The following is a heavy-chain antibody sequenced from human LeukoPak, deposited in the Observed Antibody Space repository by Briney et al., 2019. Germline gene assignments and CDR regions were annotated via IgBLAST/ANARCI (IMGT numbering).Heavy chain of an antibody. V-gene: IGHV3-48*03. Sequence: GGSLRLSCAASGFTFSSYEMNWVRQAPGKGLEWVSYISSSGSTIYYADSVKGRFTISRDNAKNSLYLQMNSLRAEDTAVYYCARQRPARITMVRGVAYYYYYGVDVWGKGTTVTVSS. CDR3: ARQRPARITMVRGVAYYYYYGVDV. D-gene: IGHD3-10*01. CDR2: ISSSGSTI. CDR1: GFTFSSYE. J-gene: IGHJ6*04.